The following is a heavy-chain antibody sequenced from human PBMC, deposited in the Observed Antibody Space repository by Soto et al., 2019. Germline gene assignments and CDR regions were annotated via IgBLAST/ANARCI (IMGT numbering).Heavy chain of an antibody. Sequence: QVQLVESGGGVVQPGRSLRLSCAASGFNFGSHGMHWVRQAPGKGLEWVAVIWYDGSNQIYADSMKGRFTISRDNSKSTLYLQMNSLRVDDTAVYYCARWGDWKRMDVWGQGTTVTVSS. V-gene: IGHV3-33*01. D-gene: IGHD2-21*02. CDR1: GFNFGSHG. CDR2: IWYDGSNQ. J-gene: IGHJ6*02. CDR3: ARWGDWKRMDV.